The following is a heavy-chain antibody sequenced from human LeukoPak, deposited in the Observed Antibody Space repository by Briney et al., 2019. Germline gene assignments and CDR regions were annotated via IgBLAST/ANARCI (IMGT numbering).Heavy chain of an antibody. Sequence: PSETLSLTCTVSGGSISSYYWSWIRQPPGKGLEWIGEINHSGSTNYNPSLKSRVTISVDTSKNQFSLKLSSVTAADTAVYYCARVNRGVYYMDVWGKGTTVTVSS. J-gene: IGHJ6*03. CDR3: ARVNRGVYYMDV. V-gene: IGHV4-34*01. D-gene: IGHD2-8*01. CDR2: INHSGST. CDR1: GGSISSYY.